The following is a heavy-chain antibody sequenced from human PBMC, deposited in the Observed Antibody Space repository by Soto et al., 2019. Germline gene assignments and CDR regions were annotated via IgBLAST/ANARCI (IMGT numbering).Heavy chain of an antibody. D-gene: IGHD2-15*01. J-gene: IGHJ1*01. CDR3: ARGENCSGGTCYSEYFHR. Sequence: ASVRVSFKASVYLFTAYRMQWVRLAPGQGLEWMGVVNPSGGSTTYAQNFQGRVTMTRDTSTTTIYMELSSLRSDDTAIYYCARGENCSGGTCYSEYFHRWGQGTLVTVSS. CDR1: VYLFTAYR. V-gene: IGHV1-46*01. CDR2: VNPSGGST.